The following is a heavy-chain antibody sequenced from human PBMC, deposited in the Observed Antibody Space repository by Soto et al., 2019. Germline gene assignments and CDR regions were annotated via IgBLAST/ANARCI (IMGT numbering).Heavy chain of an antibody. CDR2: IYYSGST. J-gene: IGHJ3*02. CDR3: ARGLTIFGVVLAFDI. D-gene: IGHD3-3*01. Sequence: QVQLQESGPGLVKPSQTLSLTCTVSGGSISSGGYYWSWIRQHPGKGLEWIGYIYYSGSTYYNPSLKRRVTISVDTSKNQFSLKLSSVTAADTAVYYCARGLTIFGVVLAFDIWGQGTMVTVSS. CDR1: GGSISSGGYY. V-gene: IGHV4-31*03.